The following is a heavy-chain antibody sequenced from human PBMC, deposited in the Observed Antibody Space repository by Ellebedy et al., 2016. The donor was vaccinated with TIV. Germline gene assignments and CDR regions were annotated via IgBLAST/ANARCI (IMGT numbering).Heavy chain of an antibody. V-gene: IGHV4-34*01. D-gene: IGHD1-1*01. Sequence: MPSETLSLTCAIYGDSFRDYYWGWVRQPPGKGLQWIGEIDQSGVANYNPSLKGRVIMSVDTSKRQFSLNLTSVSAADTAVYYCARERASWNFYYHYFMDVWGKGTTVTVSS. CDR1: GDSFRDYY. J-gene: IGHJ6*03. CDR3: ARERASWNFYYHYFMDV. CDR2: IDQSGVA.